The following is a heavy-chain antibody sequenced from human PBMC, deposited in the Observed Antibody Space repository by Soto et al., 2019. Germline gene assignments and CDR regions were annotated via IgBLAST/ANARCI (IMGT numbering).Heavy chain of an antibody. V-gene: IGHV1-18*01. CDR3: ARDDEDFWSGSPDY. J-gene: IGHJ4*02. CDR2: ISGYNGDT. CDR1: GYTFTSYG. Sequence: ASVKVSCKASGYTFTSYGITWVRQAPGQGLEWMGWISGYNGDTNYVQKLQDRVTMTTDTSTGTAYMELRSLTSDDTAVYYCARDDEDFWSGSPDYWGQGTLVTVSS. D-gene: IGHD3-3*01.